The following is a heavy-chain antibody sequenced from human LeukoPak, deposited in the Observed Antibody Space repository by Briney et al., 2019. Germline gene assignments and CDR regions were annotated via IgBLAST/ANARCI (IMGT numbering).Heavy chain of an antibody. V-gene: IGHV1-18*01. CDR2: ISAYNGNT. J-gene: IGHJ6*02. CDR1: GYTFTSYG. CDR3: ARDVLRYFDWLGYYYGMDV. Sequence: ASVKVSCKASGYTFTSYGISWVRQAPGQGLEWMGWISAYNGNTNYAQKLQGRVTMTTDTSTSTAYMELRSLRSDDTAVYYCARDVLRYFDWLGYYYGMDVWGQGTTVTVSS. D-gene: IGHD3-9*01.